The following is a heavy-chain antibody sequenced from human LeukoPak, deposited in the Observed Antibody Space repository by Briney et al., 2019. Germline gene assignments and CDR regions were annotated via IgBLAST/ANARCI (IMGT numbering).Heavy chain of an antibody. CDR3: ARVSSGWDIYYFDY. CDR2: INPNSGGT. Sequence: GASVKVSCKASGYTFTGYYMHWVRQAPGQGLEWMGWINPNSGGTNYAQKFQGRVTMTRDTSISTAYMELSRLRSDDTAVYYCARVSSGWDIYYFDYWGQGTLVTVSS. D-gene: IGHD6-19*01. J-gene: IGHJ4*02. CDR1: GYTFTGYY. V-gene: IGHV1-2*02.